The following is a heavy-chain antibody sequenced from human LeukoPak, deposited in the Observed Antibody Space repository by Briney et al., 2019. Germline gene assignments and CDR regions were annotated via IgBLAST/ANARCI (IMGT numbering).Heavy chain of an antibody. Sequence: GGSLRLSCAASGFTFNIYAMNWVRQTPGKGLDWVSSISGSGGTTYYADSVKGRFTISRDNSRNTMYLQMNSLRAEDTAVYYCAKGGDGSYYSRADCWGQGTLVTVSS. J-gene: IGHJ4*02. D-gene: IGHD2-15*01. CDR3: AKGGDGSYYSRADC. V-gene: IGHV3-23*01. CDR1: GFTFNIYA. CDR2: ISGSGGTT.